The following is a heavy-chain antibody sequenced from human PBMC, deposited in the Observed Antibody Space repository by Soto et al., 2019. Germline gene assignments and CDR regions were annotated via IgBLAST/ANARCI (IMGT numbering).Heavy chain of an antibody. Sequence: EVQLLESGGGLVQPGGSLRLSCAASGFTFNNYAMTWVRQAPGKGLELVSAISGGGDTTSYAGSVKGRFTVSRDGSKNTLYLQMSSLRAEDTALYYCAKGRGGSGSLTPRVDFWGQGTLVTVSS. CDR1: GFTFNNYA. D-gene: IGHD3-10*01. V-gene: IGHV3-23*01. J-gene: IGHJ4*02. CDR3: AKGRGGSGSLTPRVDF. CDR2: ISGGGDTT.